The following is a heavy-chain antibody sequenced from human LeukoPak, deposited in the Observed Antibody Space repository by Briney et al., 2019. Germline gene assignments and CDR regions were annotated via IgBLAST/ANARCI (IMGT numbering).Heavy chain of an antibody. CDR2: IYTSGST. J-gene: IGHJ4*02. Sequence: GGSLRLSCAASGFTVSSNYISWVRQAPGKGLEWVSLIYTSGSTYYADSVKGRFTISRDNSKNTLYLQMNSLRAEDTAVYYCARGTTSGSYKFDYWGQGTLVTVSS. D-gene: IGHD3-10*01. CDR1: GFTVSSNY. CDR3: ARGTTSGSYKFDY. V-gene: IGHV3-53*01.